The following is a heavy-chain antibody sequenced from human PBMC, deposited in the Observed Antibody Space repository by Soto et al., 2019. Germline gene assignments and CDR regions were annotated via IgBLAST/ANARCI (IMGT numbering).Heavy chain of an antibody. V-gene: IGHV3-23*01. CDR2: ISGRVGSA. Sequence: EVQLLESGGGLVQPGGSLRLSCAASGFTFSSYGMSWVRQAPGKGLEWVSSISGRVGSAYGADSVKGRFTISRDSSKNTLYLQMNSLRAEDTAVYYCAKDWGPITPGVIDLDAFDTWGQGTMVTVSS. D-gene: IGHD2-2*02. CDR3: AKDWGPITPGVIDLDAFDT. J-gene: IGHJ3*02. CDR1: GFTFSSYG.